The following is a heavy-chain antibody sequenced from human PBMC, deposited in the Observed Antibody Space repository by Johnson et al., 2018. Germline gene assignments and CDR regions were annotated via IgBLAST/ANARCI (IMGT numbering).Heavy chain of an antibody. J-gene: IGHJ1*01. CDR1: GFTVSSNY. CDR2: IYSGGST. CDR3: ARSQAVQH. Sequence: VQLVESGGGLVQPGGSLRLSCAASGFTVSSNYMSWVRQAPGKGLAWVSVIYSGGSTYYADSVKGRFTISRENSKNPLYLQMNSLRAEDTAVYSCARSQAVQHWGQGTLVTVSS. V-gene: IGHV3-66*02.